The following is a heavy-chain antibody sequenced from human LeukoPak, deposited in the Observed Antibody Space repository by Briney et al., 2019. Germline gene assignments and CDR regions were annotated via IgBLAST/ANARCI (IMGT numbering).Heavy chain of an antibody. Sequence: ASVKVSCKASGYTFTSYAMNWVRQAPGQGLEWMGWINTNTGNPTYAQGFTGRFVFSLDTSASTAYLQISSLKAEDTAVYYCARDHPLDYYDSSGYQAADDYWGQGTLVTVSS. V-gene: IGHV7-4-1*02. CDR2: INTNTGNP. CDR3: ARDHPLDYYDSSGYQAADDY. J-gene: IGHJ4*02. D-gene: IGHD3-22*01. CDR1: GYTFTSYA.